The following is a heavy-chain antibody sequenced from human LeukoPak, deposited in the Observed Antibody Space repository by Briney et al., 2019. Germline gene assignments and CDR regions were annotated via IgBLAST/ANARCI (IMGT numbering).Heavy chain of an antibody. CDR2: INHSGST. Sequence: PSETLSLTCAVYGGSFSGYYWSWIRQPPGKGLEWIGEINHSGSTNYNPSLKSRVTISVDTSKNQFSLKLSSVTAAGTAVYYCARSLRSRIRFFDYWGQGTLVTVSS. CDR3: ARSLRSRIRFFDY. J-gene: IGHJ4*02. CDR1: GGSFSGYY. D-gene: IGHD3-3*01. V-gene: IGHV4-34*01.